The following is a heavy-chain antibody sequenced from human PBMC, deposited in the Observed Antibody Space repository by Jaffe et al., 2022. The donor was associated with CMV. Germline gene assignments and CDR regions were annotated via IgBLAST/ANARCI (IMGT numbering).Heavy chain of an antibody. CDR1: GFSLSTTGMC. J-gene: IGHJ4*02. V-gene: IGHV2-70*17. D-gene: IGHD3-22*01. Sequence: QVTLRESGPAVVRPTQTLTLTCAFSGFSLSTTGMCVSWVRQTPGKALEWLARIDWDDDKFYSTSLKTRLTISKDTSKNQVVLIMTNMDPVDTATYYCARTPRRYHYQNSGYYVLDNWGQGTRVTVSS. CDR3: ARTPRRYHYQNSGYYVLDN. CDR2: IDWDDDK.